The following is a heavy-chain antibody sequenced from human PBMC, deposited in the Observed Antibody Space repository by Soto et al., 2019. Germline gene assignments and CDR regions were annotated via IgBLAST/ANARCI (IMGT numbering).Heavy chain of an antibody. D-gene: IGHD2-2*01. V-gene: IGHV1-3*01. Sequence: GASVKVSCKGSGYTFTTYAIHWVRQAPGEGLEWVGWVTAGSGDTNYAQKFQGRVTLTRDISASTAYMELSSLEPEDTAVYFCAREYPGFDPWGQGTLVTVSS. J-gene: IGHJ5*02. CDR2: VTAGSGDT. CDR3: AREYPGFDP. CDR1: GYTFTTYA.